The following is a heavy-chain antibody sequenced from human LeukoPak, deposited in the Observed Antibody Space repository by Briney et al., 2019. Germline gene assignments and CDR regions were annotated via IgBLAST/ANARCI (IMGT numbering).Heavy chain of an antibody. CDR1: GVTFSNYW. D-gene: IGHD6-19*01. V-gene: IGHV3-7*01. Sequence: GGSLRLSCAASGVTFSNYWMSWVHQAPGKGLQWVANIKQDGSEKYHLDSLKGRFTMSRDNAKNSLYLQMNSLRAEDTAVYYCVRDGPTAVAGPRAFDIWGQGTMVIVSS. CDR2: IKQDGSEK. CDR3: VRDGPTAVAGPRAFDI. J-gene: IGHJ3*02.